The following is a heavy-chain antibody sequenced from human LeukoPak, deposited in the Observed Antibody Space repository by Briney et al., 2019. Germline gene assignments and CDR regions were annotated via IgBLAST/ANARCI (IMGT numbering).Heavy chain of an antibody. CDR3: ATAAAGTSY. CDR1: GFTFSSYA. D-gene: IGHD6-13*01. J-gene: IGHJ4*02. CDR2: ISYDGSNK. V-gene: IGHV3-30*04. Sequence: PGRSLRLSCAASGFTFSSYAMHWVRQAPGKGLEWVAVISYDGSNKYYADSVKGRFTISRDNPKNTLYLQTNSLRAEDTAVYYCATAAAGTSYWGQGTLVTVSS.